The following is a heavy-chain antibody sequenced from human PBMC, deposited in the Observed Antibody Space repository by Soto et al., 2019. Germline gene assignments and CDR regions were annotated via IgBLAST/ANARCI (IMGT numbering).Heavy chain of an antibody. CDR3: AREAGGDILTAYYFDY. V-gene: IGHV4-4*02. CDR2: IYHSGST. D-gene: IGHD3-9*01. Sequence: SETLSLTCALSGGSISSSDWWSWVRQPPGKGLEWIGEIYHSGSTNYNPSLKSRVTISVDKSKNQLSLKLSSVTAADTAVYYCAREAGGDILTAYYFDYWGQGTLVTVSS. J-gene: IGHJ4*02. CDR1: GGSISSSDW.